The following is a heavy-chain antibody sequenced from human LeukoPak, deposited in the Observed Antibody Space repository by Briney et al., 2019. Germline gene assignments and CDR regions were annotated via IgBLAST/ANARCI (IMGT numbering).Heavy chain of an antibody. V-gene: IGHV3-74*01. D-gene: IGHD2-8*02. J-gene: IGHJ6*03. CDR1: GFTSGSYW. CDR3: ARGMLSRAGYHWCYYMDV. CDR2: IDSDGTDT. Sequence: GGSLRLSCAASGFTSGSYWMHWVRQAPGKGPEWVSRIDSDGTDTHYAVSVKGRFTISRDNAKNTLYLQMNSLRGEDTAVYYCARGMLSRAGYHWCYYMDVWGKGAMVTVSS.